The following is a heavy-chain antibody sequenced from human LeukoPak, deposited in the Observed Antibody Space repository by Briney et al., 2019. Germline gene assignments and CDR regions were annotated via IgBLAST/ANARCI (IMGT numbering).Heavy chain of an antibody. CDR3: ARRGYCSSTSCYIFDY. J-gene: IGHJ4*02. Sequence: PSETLSLTCSVSGGSVRNYYWSWIRQPPGKGLEWIGYIYYSGSTNYNPSLKSRVTISVDTSKNQFSLKLSSVTAADTAVYYCARRGYCSSTSCYIFDYWGQGTLVTVSS. CDR1: GGSVRNYY. D-gene: IGHD2-2*01. CDR2: IYYSGST. V-gene: IGHV4-59*02.